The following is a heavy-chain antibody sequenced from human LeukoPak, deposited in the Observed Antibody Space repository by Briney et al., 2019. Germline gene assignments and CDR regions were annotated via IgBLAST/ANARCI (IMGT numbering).Heavy chain of an antibody. Sequence: SVKVSCKASGGTFSSYAISWVRQAPGQGLEWMGGIIPIFGTANYAQKFQGRVTITADKSTSTAYMELSSLRSEDTAVYYCARDRRDGYNLRQDWFDPWGQGTLVTVSS. CDR2: IIPIFGTA. CDR3: ARDRRDGYNLRQDWFDP. CDR1: GGTFSSYA. J-gene: IGHJ5*02. D-gene: IGHD5-24*01. V-gene: IGHV1-69*06.